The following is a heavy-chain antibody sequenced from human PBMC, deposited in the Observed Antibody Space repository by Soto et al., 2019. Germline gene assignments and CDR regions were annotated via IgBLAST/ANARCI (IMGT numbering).Heavy chain of an antibody. D-gene: IGHD2-8*01. J-gene: IGHJ3*02. CDR2: ISGSAGTT. V-gene: IGHV3-23*01. CDR3: AKDRGVEGSSVRAFDI. CDR1: GFTVSSNY. Sequence: GGSLRLSCAASGFTVSSNYMSWVRQAPGKGLEWVSFISGSAGTTFYADSVKGRFTISRDNSKNTLYLQMNSLRAEDTALYYCAKDRGVEGSSVRAFDIWGQGTMVTVSS.